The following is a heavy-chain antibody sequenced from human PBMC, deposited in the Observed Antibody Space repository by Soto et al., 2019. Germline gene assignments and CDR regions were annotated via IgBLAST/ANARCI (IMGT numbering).Heavy chain of an antibody. D-gene: IGHD6-19*01. J-gene: IGHJ6*02. CDR3: ARPREAGKYYYGVDV. CDR2: IYPGDSDT. V-gene: IGHV5-51*01. Sequence: EVQLVQSGAEVKKPGESLKISCKGSGYSFANYWIGWVRQMPGKGLEWMGIIYPGDSDTRYSPSFQGQVTISADKSISTASLQWSSLKASDTAMYYCARPREAGKYYYGVDVWGQGTTVTVSS. CDR1: GYSFANYW.